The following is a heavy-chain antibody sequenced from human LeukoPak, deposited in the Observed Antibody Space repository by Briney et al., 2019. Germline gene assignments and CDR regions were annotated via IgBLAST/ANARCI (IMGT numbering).Heavy chain of an antibody. CDR2: ISGSDGST. J-gene: IGHJ3*02. CDR3: ARRHHDAFDI. Sequence: PGGSLRLSCAASGFXFSNYAISWVRQAPGKGLEWVSAISGSDGSTYYADSVKGRFTISRDNSKNTLYLQMNSMRAEDTAVYYCARRHHDAFDIWGQGRMVTVSS. CDR1: GFXFSNYA. V-gene: IGHV3-23*01. D-gene: IGHD1-1*01.